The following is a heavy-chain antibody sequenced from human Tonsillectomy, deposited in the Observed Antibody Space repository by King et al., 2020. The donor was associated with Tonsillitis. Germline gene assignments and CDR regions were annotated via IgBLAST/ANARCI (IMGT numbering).Heavy chain of an antibody. CDR1: GFTFSNYG. CDR2: IRYDGSNK. V-gene: IGHV3-30*02. D-gene: IGHD3-16*01. Sequence: VQLVESGGGVVQPGGSLRFSCAASGFTFSNYGMHWVRQAPGKGLEWVAFIRYDGSNKHYADSVKGRFTISRDNSKNTLYLQMSSLRAEDTAVYYCAKEGGGDYVDYWGQGTLVTVSS. CDR3: AKEGGGDYVDY. J-gene: IGHJ4*02.